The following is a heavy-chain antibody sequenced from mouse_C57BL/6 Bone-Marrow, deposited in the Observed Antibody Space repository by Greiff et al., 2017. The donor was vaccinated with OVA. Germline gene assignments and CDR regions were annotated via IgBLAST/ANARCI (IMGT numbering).Heavy chain of an antibody. V-gene: IGHV1-81*01. CDR1: GYTFTSYG. CDR3: ARSGGLRRRFAN. CDR2: IYPRSGNT. Sequence: VQLQQSGAELARPGASVKLSCKASGYTFTSYGISWVKQRTGQGLEWIGEIYPRSGNTYYNEKFKGKATLTADKSSSTAYMELRSLTSEDSAVYFCARSGGLRRRFANWGQGTLVSVSA. D-gene: IGHD2-2*01. J-gene: IGHJ3*01.